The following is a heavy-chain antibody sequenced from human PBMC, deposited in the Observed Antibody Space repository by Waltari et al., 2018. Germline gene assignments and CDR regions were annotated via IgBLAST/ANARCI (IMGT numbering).Heavy chain of an antibody. Sequence: EVQLVESGGGFIQPGGSLRLSCAASGFAFSTYSMNWVRQAPGKGLECVSYIRSTSSTIYYADSVKGRFTISRDNARNSLYLQMNSPRADDTAVYYGARVSPNPDSSGWYLFDYWGQGTLVTVSS. V-gene: IGHV3-48*04. J-gene: IGHJ4*02. CDR3: ARVSPNPDSSGWYLFDY. CDR2: IRSTSSTI. D-gene: IGHD6-19*01. CDR1: GFAFSTYS.